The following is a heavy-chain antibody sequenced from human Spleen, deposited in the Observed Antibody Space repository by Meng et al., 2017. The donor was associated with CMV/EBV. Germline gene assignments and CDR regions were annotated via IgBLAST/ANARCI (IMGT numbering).Heavy chain of an antibody. J-gene: IGHJ4*02. V-gene: IGHV1-69*05. CDR3: ASGSIVVVPAAFDY. D-gene: IGHD2-2*01. CDR1: GGAFSNYA. Sequence: SVKVSCKASGGAFSNYAISWVRQAPGQGLEWMGEIIPSVGIGNYAQKFQGRVTITTDESTSTAYMELSSLRSEDTAVYYCASGSIVVVPAAFDYWGQGTLVTVSS. CDR2: IIPSVGIG.